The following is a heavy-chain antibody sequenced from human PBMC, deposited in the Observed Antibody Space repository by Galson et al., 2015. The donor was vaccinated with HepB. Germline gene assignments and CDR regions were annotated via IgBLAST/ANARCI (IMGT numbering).Heavy chain of an antibody. CDR2: IRSKANSYAT. CDR1: GFTSSGSA. CDR3: TRHESQGVRESGTVDY. J-gene: IGHJ4*02. V-gene: IGHV3-73*01. Sequence: SLRLSCAASGFTSSGSAMHWVRQASGKGLEWVGRIRSKANSYATAYAASVKGRFTISRDDSKNTAYLQMNSLKTEDTAVYYCTRHESQGVRESGTVDYWGQGTLVTVSS. D-gene: IGHD1-7*01.